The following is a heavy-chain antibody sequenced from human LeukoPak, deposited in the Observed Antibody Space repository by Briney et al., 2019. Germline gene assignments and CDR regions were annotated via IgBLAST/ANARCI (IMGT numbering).Heavy chain of an antibody. CDR1: GFTFSSYA. V-gene: IGHV3-23*01. J-gene: IGHJ4*02. Sequence: GGSLRLSCAASGFTFSSYAMSWVRQAPGKGLEWVSGISGSGSSTYYADSVEGRFNISRGNSKNMVYLQMNRLRADDTAVYHCAKEGYASSWYRFDYWGQGTLVTVSS. D-gene: IGHD6-13*01. CDR3: AKEGYASSWYRFDY. CDR2: ISGSGSST.